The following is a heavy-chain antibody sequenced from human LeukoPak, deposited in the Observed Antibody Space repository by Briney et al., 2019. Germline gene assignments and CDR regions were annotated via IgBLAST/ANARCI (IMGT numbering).Heavy chain of an antibody. CDR2: IIPILGIV. CDR3: ARDLDSSGYLDY. J-gene: IGHJ4*02. Sequence: ASVKVSCKASGGTFSSYAISWVRQAPGQGLEWMGRIIPILGIVNYAQKFQGRVTITADKSTSTAYMELSSLRSEDTAVYYCARDLDSSGYLDYWGQGTLVTVSS. V-gene: IGHV1-69*04. D-gene: IGHD3-22*01. CDR1: GGTFSSYA.